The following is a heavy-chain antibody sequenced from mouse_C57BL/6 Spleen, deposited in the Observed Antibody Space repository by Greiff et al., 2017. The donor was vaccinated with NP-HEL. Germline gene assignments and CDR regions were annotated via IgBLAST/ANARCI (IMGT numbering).Heavy chain of an antibody. Sequence: QVQLQQSGPELVKPGASVKISCKASGYAFGSSWMNWVKQRPGKGLEWIGRIYPGDGDTNYNGKFKGKATLTADKSSSTAYMQLSSLTSEDSAVYFCARGNGYSHAMDYWGQGTSVTVSS. CDR2: IYPGDGDT. V-gene: IGHV1-82*01. D-gene: IGHD2-12*01. CDR1: GYAFGSSW. CDR3: ARGNGYSHAMDY. J-gene: IGHJ4*01.